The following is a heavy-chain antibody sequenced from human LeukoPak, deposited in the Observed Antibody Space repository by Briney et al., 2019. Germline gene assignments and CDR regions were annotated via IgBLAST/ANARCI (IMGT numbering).Heavy chain of an antibody. J-gene: IGHJ5*02. V-gene: IGHV1-69*05. CDR3: ARDVGITVADSFDP. Sequence: SVKVSCKASGGTFSSYAISWVRQAPGQGLEWMGGIIPIFGTANYAQKFQGRVTMTTDTSTTTVYMEVRGLRSDDTAMYYCARDVGITVADSFDPWGQGTLVTVSS. CDR1: GGTFSSYA. D-gene: IGHD6-13*01. CDR2: IIPIFGTA.